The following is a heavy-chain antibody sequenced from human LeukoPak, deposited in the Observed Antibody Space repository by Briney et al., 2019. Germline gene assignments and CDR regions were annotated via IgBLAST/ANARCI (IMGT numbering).Heavy chain of an antibody. J-gene: IGHJ5*02. D-gene: IGHD2-8*02. CDR3: ARDSYCTGISCKSGP. CDR2: IHAGGGT. CDR1: GFTISGNY. Sequence: GGSLRLSCAASGFTISGNYMSWVRQAPGKGLEWVSIIHAGGGTYYADSVEGRFAISRDNSKNTLYLQMNSLRVEDTAIYYCARDSYCTGISCKSGPWGQGTLVTVSS. V-gene: IGHV3-66*01.